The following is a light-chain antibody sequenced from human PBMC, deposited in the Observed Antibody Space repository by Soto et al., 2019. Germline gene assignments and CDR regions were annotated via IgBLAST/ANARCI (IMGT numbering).Light chain of an antibody. CDR1: QGIGTW. CDR3: QQANSFPLT. V-gene: IGKV1D-12*01. J-gene: IGKJ4*01. Sequence: DIQMTQSPSSVSASVGDRVTITCRASQGIGTWLAWYQQKPGRAPKLLIYDASNLQSGVPSRFSGSGSGTDFTLTITSLQPEDFATYYCQQANSFPLTFSGGTKVDIK. CDR2: DAS.